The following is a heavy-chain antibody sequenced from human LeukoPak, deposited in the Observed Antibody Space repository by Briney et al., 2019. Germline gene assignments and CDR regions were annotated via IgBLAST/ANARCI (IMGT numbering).Heavy chain of an antibody. Sequence: PGGSLRLSCAVSGFTFSSYAMSWVRQAPGKGLEWVSAISGSGGSTYYADSVKGRFTISRDNSKNTRYLQMNSLRAEDTAVYYCAKQSSSSGGYWGQGTLVTVSS. CDR1: GFTFSSYA. CDR2: ISGSGGST. D-gene: IGHD6-6*01. J-gene: IGHJ4*02. CDR3: AKQSSSSGGY. V-gene: IGHV3-23*01.